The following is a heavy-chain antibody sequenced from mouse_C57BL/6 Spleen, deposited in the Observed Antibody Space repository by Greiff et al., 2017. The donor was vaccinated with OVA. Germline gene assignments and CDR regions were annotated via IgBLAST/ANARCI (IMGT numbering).Heavy chain of an antibody. Sequence: VQLQQSGAELVKPGASVKISCKASGYAFSSYWMNWVKQRPGKGLEWIGQIYPGDGDTNYNGKFKGKATLTADKSSSTAYMQLSSLTSEDSAVYFCARSGTTGYYYAMDYWGQGTSVTVSS. CDR3: ARSGTTGYYYAMDY. J-gene: IGHJ4*01. D-gene: IGHD4-1*01. V-gene: IGHV1-80*01. CDR1: GYAFSSYW. CDR2: IYPGDGDT.